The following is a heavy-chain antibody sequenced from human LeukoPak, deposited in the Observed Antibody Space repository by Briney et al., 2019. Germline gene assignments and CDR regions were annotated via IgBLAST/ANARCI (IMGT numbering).Heavy chain of an antibody. CDR3: AKDGYDSGAYHTSHY. CDR1: GFTFSSYE. CDR2: ISSSGSTI. D-gene: IGHD3-22*01. Sequence: PGGSLRLSCAASGFTFSSYEMNWVRQAPGKGLEWVSYISSSGSTIYYADSVRGRFTISRENSKNTVYLQMNSLRAEDTAVYYCAKDGYDSGAYHTSHYWGQGTLVTVSS. J-gene: IGHJ4*02. V-gene: IGHV3-48*03.